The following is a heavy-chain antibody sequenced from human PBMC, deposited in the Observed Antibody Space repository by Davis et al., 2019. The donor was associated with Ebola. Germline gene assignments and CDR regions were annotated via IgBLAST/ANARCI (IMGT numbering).Heavy chain of an antibody. CDR1: DYTFTSYT. V-gene: IGHV1-69*02. D-gene: IGHD5-24*01. CDR2: IIPMLGIA. Sequence: AASVKVSCKASDYTFTSYTISWVRLAPGQGLEWMGRIIPMLGIANYAQKFQGRVTITADISTTAYMELSSLRSEDTAVYYCARARDMATIGDYAMDVWGQGTTVTVSS. CDR3: ARARDMATIGDYAMDV. J-gene: IGHJ6*02.